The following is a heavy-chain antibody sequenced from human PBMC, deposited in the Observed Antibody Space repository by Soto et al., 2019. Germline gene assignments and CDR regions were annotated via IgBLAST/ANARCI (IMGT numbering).Heavy chain of an antibody. Sequence: SGPTLVNPTQTLTLTCTFSGFSLTTVGMGVGWIRQPPGKALDWLGIIYWDDDKRYSPSLNGRVTFTKDTSKNQVVLTMTNVDPVDTGTYYCAHRNSRMFAFDIWGQGTLVTVSS. CDR3: AHRNSRMFAFDI. J-gene: IGHJ3*02. D-gene: IGHD3-10*02. CDR2: IYWDDDK. CDR1: GFSLTTVGMG. V-gene: IGHV2-5*02.